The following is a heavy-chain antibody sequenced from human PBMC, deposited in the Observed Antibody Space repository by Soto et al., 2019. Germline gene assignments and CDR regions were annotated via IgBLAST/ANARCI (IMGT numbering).Heavy chain of an antibody. CDR3: ARAYCSSTSCYRPFDY. V-gene: IGHV3-66*01. D-gene: IGHD2-2*01. CDR2: IYSGGST. CDR1: GFTFSSYA. J-gene: IGHJ4*02. Sequence: GGSLRLSCAASGFTFSSYAMTWVRQAPGKGLEWVSVIYSGGSTYYADSVKGRFTISRDNSKNTLYLQMGSLRAEDMAVYYCARAYCSSTSCYRPFDYWGQGTLVTVSS.